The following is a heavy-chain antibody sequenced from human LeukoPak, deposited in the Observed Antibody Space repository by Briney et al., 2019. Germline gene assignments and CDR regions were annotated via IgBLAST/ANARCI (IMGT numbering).Heavy chain of an antibody. J-gene: IGHJ4*02. CDR3: ARYTGNYYDSSGLSV. Sequence: ASVKVSCKASGYTFTSYGISWVRQAPGQGLEWMGLISAYNGNTNYAQKLQGRVTMTTDTSTSTAYMELRSLRSDDTAVYYCARYTGNYYDSSGLSVWGQGTLVTVSS. D-gene: IGHD3-22*01. CDR1: GYTFTSYG. CDR2: ISAYNGNT. V-gene: IGHV1-18*01.